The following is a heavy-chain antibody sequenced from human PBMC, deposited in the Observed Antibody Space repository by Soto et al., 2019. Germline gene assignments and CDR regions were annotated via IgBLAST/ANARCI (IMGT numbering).Heavy chain of an antibody. Sequence: GGSLRLSCAASGFTFSSYGMHWVRQAPGKGLEWVAVISYDGNNKYYADSVKGRFTISRDNSKNTLYLQVNSLGVEDTAVYSCAKSLFGATNYYYYYMDVWGKGTTVTVSS. V-gene: IGHV3-30*18. CDR3: AKSLFGATNYYYYYMDV. J-gene: IGHJ6*03. CDR2: ISYDGNNK. CDR1: GFTFSSYG. D-gene: IGHD3-10*02.